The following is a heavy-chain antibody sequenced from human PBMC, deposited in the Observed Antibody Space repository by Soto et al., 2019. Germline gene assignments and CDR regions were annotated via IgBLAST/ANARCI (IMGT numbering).Heavy chain of an antibody. CDR2: IIPIFGTA. V-gene: IGHV1-69*13. D-gene: IGHD3-16*01. Sequence: GPPVKVSCKASGGTFSSYAISWVRQAPGQGLEWMGGIIPIFGTANYAQKFQGRVTITADESTSTAYMELSSLRSEDTAVYYCARDRLGAFDPWGQGTLVTVSS. CDR3: ARDRLGAFDP. J-gene: IGHJ5*02. CDR1: GGTFSSYA.